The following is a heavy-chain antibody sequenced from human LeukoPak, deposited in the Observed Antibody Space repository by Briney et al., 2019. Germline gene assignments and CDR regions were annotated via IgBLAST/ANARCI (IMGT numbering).Heavy chain of an antibody. Sequence: SETLSLTCSVSGGSISAGLYYWIWIRQSPGKGLEWIGSAFNSGSTSYNPSLKSRVTISVDTSKNQFSLNLRSVPAADTAVYYCARNGNTVNHVYKYFDYWGQGALVTVSS. V-gene: IGHV4-39*01. J-gene: IGHJ4*02. CDR1: GGSISAGLYY. CDR3: ARNGNTVNHVYKYFDY. D-gene: IGHD4-17*01. CDR2: AFNSGST.